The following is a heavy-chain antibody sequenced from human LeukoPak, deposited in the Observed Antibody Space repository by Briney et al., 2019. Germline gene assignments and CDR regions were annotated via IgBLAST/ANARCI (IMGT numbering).Heavy chain of an antibody. CDR2: IDNSGNT. CDR1: GGSISSYY. J-gene: IGHJ4*02. D-gene: IGHD3-16*02. Sequence: SETLSLTCTVSGGSISSYYWSWIRQPPGKGLEWIGYIDNSGNTYYNPSLKSRVTISVDTSKNQFSLKLSSVTAADTAVYYCARTVMITFGGVIVRPYYFDYWGQGTLVTVSS. CDR3: ARTVMITFGGVIVRPYYFDY. V-gene: IGHV4-59*08.